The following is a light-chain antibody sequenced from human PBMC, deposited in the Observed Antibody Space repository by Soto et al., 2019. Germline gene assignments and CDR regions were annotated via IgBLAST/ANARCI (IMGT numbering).Light chain of an antibody. V-gene: IGKV3-20*01. CDR3: QQYGSSPYT. CDR2: GAS. CDR1: QSVSSRH. Sequence: EIVLTQSPNTLSLSPGERATLSCRASQSVSSRHLAWYQKKPGQAPRLLMYGASSRATGIPDRFSGTGSGPDFSLTISRLEPEDFAVYYCQQYGSSPYTFGLGTKLEIK. J-gene: IGKJ2*01.